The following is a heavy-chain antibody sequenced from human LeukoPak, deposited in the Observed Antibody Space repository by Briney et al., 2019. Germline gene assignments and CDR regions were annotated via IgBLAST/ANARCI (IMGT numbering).Heavy chain of an antibody. Sequence: SETLSLTCAVYGGSFSGYYWSWIRRPPGKGLEWIGEINHSGSTNYNPSLKSRVTISVDTSKNQFSLKLSSVTAADTAVYYCARVSSGWGYYFDYWGQGTLVTVSP. CDR2: INHSGST. V-gene: IGHV4-34*01. D-gene: IGHD6-19*01. CDR1: GGSFSGYY. J-gene: IGHJ4*02. CDR3: ARVSSGWGYYFDY.